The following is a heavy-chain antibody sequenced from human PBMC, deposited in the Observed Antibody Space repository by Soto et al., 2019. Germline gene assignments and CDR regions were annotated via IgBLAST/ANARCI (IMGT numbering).Heavy chain of an antibody. D-gene: IGHD3-10*01. J-gene: IGHJ4*02. CDR1: GFSFSSYG. CDR3: AKGAYGSGSLFYIDY. CDR2: ISYDGSNK. V-gene: IGHV3-30*18. Sequence: SLRLSCAASGFSFSSYGMHWVRQAPGKGLEWVAVISYDGSNKYYADSVKGRFTISRDNSKNTLYLQMNSLRAEDTAVYYCAKGAYGSGSLFYIDYWGQGTLVTVS.